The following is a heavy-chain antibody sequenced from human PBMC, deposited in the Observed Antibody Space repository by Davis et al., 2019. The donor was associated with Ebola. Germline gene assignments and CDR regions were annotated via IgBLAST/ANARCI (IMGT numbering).Heavy chain of an antibody. CDR1: GYTFTGYY. Sequence: ASVKVSCKASGYTFTGYYMHWVRQAPGQGLEWMGWINPNSGGTNYAQKFQGWVTMTRDTSISTAYMELSRLRSDDTAVYYCARDLGAEDIVVVPAASVGGGYFDYWGQGTLVTVSS. V-gene: IGHV1-2*04. CDR3: ARDLGAEDIVVVPAASVGGGYFDY. CDR2: INPNSGGT. J-gene: IGHJ4*02. D-gene: IGHD2-2*01.